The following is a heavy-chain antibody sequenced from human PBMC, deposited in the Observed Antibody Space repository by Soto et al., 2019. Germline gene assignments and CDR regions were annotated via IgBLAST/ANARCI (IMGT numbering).Heavy chain of an antibody. D-gene: IGHD7-27*01. V-gene: IGHV3-66*01. CDR3: ARDLGGRPPGAFDI. CDR1: GFTVSSNY. J-gene: IGHJ3*02. CDR2: IYSGGST. Sequence: EVQLVESGGGLVQPGGSLRLSCAASGFTVSSNYMSWVRQAPGKGLEWVSVIYSGGSTYYADSVKGRFTISRDNSKNTLYLQMNSLRTVDTAVYYRARDLGGRPPGAFDIWGQGTMVTVSS.